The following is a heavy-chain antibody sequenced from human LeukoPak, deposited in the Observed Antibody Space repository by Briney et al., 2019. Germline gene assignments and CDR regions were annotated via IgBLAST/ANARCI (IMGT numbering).Heavy chain of an antibody. J-gene: IGHJ3*02. CDR3: ARDFGWGIAARRRAFDI. CDR2: ISSSRSFT. V-gene: IGHV3-11*06. CDR1: GFSFSDHY. Sequence: GGSLRLSCAASGFSFSDHYMSWIRQAPGKGLEWVSYISSSRSFTNYADSVKGRFTISRDNSKNTLYLQMNSLRAEDTAVYYCARDFGWGIAARRRAFDIWGQGTMVTVSS. D-gene: IGHD6-6*01.